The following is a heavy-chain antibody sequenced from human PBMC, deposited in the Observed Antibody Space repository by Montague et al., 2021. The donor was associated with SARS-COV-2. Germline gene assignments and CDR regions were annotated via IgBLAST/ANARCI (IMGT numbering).Heavy chain of an antibody. CDR2: IFYSGST. V-gene: IGHV4-39*01. Sequence: SETLSLTCTVSGGSISSSSYYWGWIRQPPGKGLEWIGNIFYSGSTYYNTSLKSRVTISVDTSKNQFSLRLSSVNAADTAVYYGARLPYLYYSTHAFDIWGQGTMVTVSS. J-gene: IGHJ3*02. CDR1: GGSISSSSYY. D-gene: IGHD3-22*01. CDR3: ARLPYLYYSTHAFDI.